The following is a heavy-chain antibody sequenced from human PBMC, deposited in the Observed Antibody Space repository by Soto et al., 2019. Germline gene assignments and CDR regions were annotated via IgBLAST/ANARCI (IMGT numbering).Heavy chain of an antibody. CDR2: IYYSGST. V-gene: IGHV4-31*03. J-gene: IGHJ4*02. Sequence: SETLSLTCTVSGGSVSSGGYYWSWIRQHPGKGLEWIGYIYYSGSTYYNPSLKSRVTISVDTSKNQFSLKLSSVTAADTAVYYCARAAPAAAGHHGYFDYWGQGTLVTVSS. CDR3: ARAAPAAAGHHGYFDY. D-gene: IGHD6-13*01. CDR1: GGSVSSGGYY.